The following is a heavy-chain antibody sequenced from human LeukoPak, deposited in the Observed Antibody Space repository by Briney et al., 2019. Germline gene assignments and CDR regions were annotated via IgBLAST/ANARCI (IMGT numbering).Heavy chain of an antibody. CDR2: INHSGST. CDR3: ARVFGYCYGSGSYSIDY. J-gene: IGHJ4*02. CDR1: GGSFSGYS. Sequence: SETLSLTCAVSGGSFSGYSWSWIRQPPGKGLEWIGEINHSGSTNYNPSLKSRLTISVDTSTNQFSLMLSSVTAADTAVYCCARVFGYCYGSGSYSIDYWGQGTLVTVSS. D-gene: IGHD3-10*01. V-gene: IGHV4-34*01.